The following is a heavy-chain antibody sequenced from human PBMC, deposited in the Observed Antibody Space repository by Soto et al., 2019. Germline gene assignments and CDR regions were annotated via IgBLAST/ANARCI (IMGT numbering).Heavy chain of an antibody. CDR1: GGSISSYY. J-gene: IGHJ6*02. V-gene: IGHV4-59*01. Sequence: QVRLQESGPGLVKPSETLSLTCTVSGGSISSYYWSWIRQPPGKGLEWIGYMYNTGSTIYNPSLKSRVTIPVDTSKNQFSLKLNSVTAADTAVYYCARDLWGYCGADCYPLDVWGQGTTVTVSS. D-gene: IGHD2-21*02. CDR2: MYNTGST. CDR3: ARDLWGYCGADCYPLDV.